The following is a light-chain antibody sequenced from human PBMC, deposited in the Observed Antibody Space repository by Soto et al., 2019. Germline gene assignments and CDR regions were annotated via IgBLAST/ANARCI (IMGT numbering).Light chain of an antibody. Sequence: QSALTQPPSVSGSPGQSVTISCPGASSDVGTYDCVSWYQQHPGTVPKPMICNVHTRPSGVPDRFSGSKSGNTASLTVSGLQAEDEADYYCGSHAGNSNLVFGGGTKLTVL. CDR3: GSHAGNSNLV. J-gene: IGLJ3*02. V-gene: IGLV2-8*01. CDR1: SSDVGTYDC. CDR2: NVH.